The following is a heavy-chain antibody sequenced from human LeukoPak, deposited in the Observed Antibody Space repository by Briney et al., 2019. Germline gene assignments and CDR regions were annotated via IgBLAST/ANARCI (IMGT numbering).Heavy chain of an antibody. CDR3: ARGDCSGRSCYLFDY. J-gene: IGHJ4*02. Sequence: SETLSLTCTVSGGSISSSSYYWGWIRQPPGKGLEWIRSIYYSGSTYYNPSLKSRVTISVDTSKNQFSLKLSSVTAADTAVYYCARGDCSGRSCYLFDYWGQGALVTVSS. CDR1: GGSISSSSYY. D-gene: IGHD2-15*01. V-gene: IGHV4-39*01. CDR2: IYYSGST.